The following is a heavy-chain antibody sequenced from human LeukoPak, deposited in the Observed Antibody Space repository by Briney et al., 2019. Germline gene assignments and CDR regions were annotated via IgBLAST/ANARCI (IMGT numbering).Heavy chain of an antibody. CDR3: ARAAIAAAAPNWFDP. CDR2: ISAYNGNA. J-gene: IGHJ5*02. V-gene: IGHV1-18*01. D-gene: IGHD6-13*01. Sequence: GASVKVSCKASGYIFTNYAISWVRQAPGQGLEWMGWISAYNGNANYAQKLQGRVTMTTDTSTSTAYMELRSLRSDDTAVYYCARAAIAAAAPNWFDPWGQGTLVTVSS. CDR1: GYIFTNYA.